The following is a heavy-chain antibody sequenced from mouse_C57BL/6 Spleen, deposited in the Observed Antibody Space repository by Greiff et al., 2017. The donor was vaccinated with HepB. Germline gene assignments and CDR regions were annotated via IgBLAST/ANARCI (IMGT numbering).Heavy chain of an antibody. CDR2: ISYSGST. D-gene: IGHD2-3*01. J-gene: IGHJ3*01. Sequence: EVKLVESGPGMVKPSQSLSLTCTVTGYSITSGYDWHWIRHFRGNKLEWMGYISYSGSTNYNPSLKSRISITHDTSKNHFFLKLNSVTTEDTATYYWARDGDGSFAYWGQGTLVTVSA. CDR3: ARDGDGSFAY. CDR1: GYSITSGYD. V-gene: IGHV3-1*01.